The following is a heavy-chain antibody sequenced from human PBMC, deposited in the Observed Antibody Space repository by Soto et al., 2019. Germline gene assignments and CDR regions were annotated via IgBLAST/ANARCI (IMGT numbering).Heavy chain of an antibody. V-gene: IGHV1-46*01. J-gene: IGHJ6*02. D-gene: IGHD5-18*01. CDR2: INPSGGST. Sequence: ASVKVYSKASGYTFTSYYMHWVRQAPGQGLEWMGIINPSGGSTGYAQKFQGRVTMTRDTSTSTVYMELSSLRSEDTAVYYCARETDTATGGNYYYGMDVWGQGTTVTVSS. CDR1: GYTFTSYY. CDR3: ARETDTATGGNYYYGMDV.